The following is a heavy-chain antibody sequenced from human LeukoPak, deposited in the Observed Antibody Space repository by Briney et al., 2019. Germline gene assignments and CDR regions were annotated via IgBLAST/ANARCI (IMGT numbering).Heavy chain of an antibody. D-gene: IGHD3-10*01. CDR2: MNPNSGNT. Sequence: ASVKVSCKASGYTFTSYDINWVRQATGQGLEWMGWMNPNSGNTGYAQKFQGRVIMTGNTSISTAYMELSSLRYEDTAVYYCARRGRASEIDYWGQGTLVTVSS. V-gene: IGHV1-8*01. J-gene: IGHJ4*02. CDR3: ARRGRASEIDY. CDR1: GYTFTSYD.